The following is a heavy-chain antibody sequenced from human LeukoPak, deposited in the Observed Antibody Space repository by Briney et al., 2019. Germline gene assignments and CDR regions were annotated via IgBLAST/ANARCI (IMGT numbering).Heavy chain of an antibody. D-gene: IGHD3-10*01. CDR3: ARHRDYYYGSGSLIYYFDY. CDR2: INHSGST. CDR1: GGSFSGYY. V-gene: IGHV4-34*01. Sequence: PSETLSLTCAVYGGSFSGYYWSWIRQPPGKGLEWIGEINHSGSTNYNPSLKSRVTISVDTSKNQFSLKLSSVTAADTAVYYCARHRDYYYGSGSLIYYFDYWGQGTLVTVSS. J-gene: IGHJ4*02.